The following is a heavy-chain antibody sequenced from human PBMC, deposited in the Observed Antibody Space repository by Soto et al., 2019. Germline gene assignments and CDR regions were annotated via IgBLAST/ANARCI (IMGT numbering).Heavy chain of an antibody. Sequence: QVQLQESGPGLVNPSGTLSLTCAVSGASINRDNWWTWVRQPPGKGLEWIGDIYHTGTTNYDSSLKSRATISIDESKNHFSLNLNSVTAVDTAVYYCAGSVHFWGQGTLVAVSS. J-gene: IGHJ4*02. D-gene: IGHD3-10*01. V-gene: IGHV4-4*02. CDR3: AGSVHF. CDR2: IYHTGTT. CDR1: GASINRDNW.